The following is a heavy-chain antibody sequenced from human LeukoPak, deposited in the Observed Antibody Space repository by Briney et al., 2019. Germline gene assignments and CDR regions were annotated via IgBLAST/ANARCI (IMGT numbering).Heavy chain of an antibody. J-gene: IGHJ4*02. D-gene: IGHD6-19*01. CDR3: ATYTSAIQYFLY. CDR1: GYSFTDYY. CDR2: VNPGGGAT. Sequence: ASAKVSCKASGYSFTDYYIHWVRQAPGQGPEWMGWVNPGGGATKYAQKFQDRVTMTRDTSISTAYLELSGLTSDDTAVYYCATYTSAIQYFLYWGLGTLVTVSS. V-gene: IGHV1-2*02.